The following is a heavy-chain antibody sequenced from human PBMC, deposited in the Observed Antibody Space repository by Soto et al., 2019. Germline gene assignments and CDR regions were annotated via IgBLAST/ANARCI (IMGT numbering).Heavy chain of an antibody. CDR1: GGSISSGDYY. D-gene: IGHD3-22*01. CDR2: IYYSGST. V-gene: IGHV4-30-4*01. CDR3: ARDARIDDSSGYYYENWFDP. J-gene: IGHJ5*02. Sequence: SETLSLTCTVSGGSISSGDYYWRWIRQPPGKGLEWIGYIYYSGSTYYNPSLKSRVTISVDTSKNQFSLKLSSVTAADTAVYYCARDARIDDSSGYYYENWFDPWGQGTLVTVSS.